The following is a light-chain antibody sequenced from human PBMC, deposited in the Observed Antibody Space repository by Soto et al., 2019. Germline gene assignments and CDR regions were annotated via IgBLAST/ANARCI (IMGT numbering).Light chain of an antibody. V-gene: IGKV1-33*01. CDR1: QDISNH. CDR3: RQYGGLQLT. J-gene: IGKJ4*01. CDR2: DAS. Sequence: DIQMTQSPSSLSASVGDRVTITCQASQDISNHLNWYQQKPGKAPKLLIFDASSVEAGVPSRFSESRSRTHCTFTIHIQQAEDIAPYFCRQYGGLQLTCGGGTKV.